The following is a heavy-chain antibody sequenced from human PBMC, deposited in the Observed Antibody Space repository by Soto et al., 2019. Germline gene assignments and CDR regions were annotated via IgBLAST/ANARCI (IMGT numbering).Heavy chain of an antibody. CDR3: AHRSLITMVRGAQPYDY. CDR2: IYWNDDK. J-gene: IGHJ4*02. V-gene: IGHV2-5*01. Sequence: SGPTLVNPTQTLTLTCTFSGFSLSTSGVAVGWIRQPPGKALEWLALIYWNDDKRYSPSLKSRLTITKDTSKNQVVLTMTNMDPVDTATYYCAHRSLITMVRGAQPYDYWGQGTLVTVPS. D-gene: IGHD3-10*01. CDR1: GFSLSTSGVA.